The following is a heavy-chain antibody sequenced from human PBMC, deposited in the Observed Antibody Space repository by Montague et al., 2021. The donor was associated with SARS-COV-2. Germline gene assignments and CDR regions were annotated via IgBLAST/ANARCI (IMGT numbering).Heavy chain of an antibody. J-gene: IGHJ4*02. D-gene: IGHD2-2*01. CDR2: THQWGGT. Sequence: SETLSLTCAVSGDSINSEHWWSWVRQPPGKGLEWIVETHQWGGTNYNPSLRSRVSIFLDNSKNQFSLKLRSVTAADTAVYFCARAQTTCFIANGVNYFDYWGQGALVTVSS. CDR1: GDSINSEHW. V-gene: IGHV4-4*02. CDR3: ARAQTTCFIANGVNYFDY.